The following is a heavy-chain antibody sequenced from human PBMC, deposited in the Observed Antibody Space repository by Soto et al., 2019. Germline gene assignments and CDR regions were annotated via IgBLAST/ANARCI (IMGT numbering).Heavy chain of an antibody. J-gene: IGHJ4*02. Sequence: QLQLQESGPGLVKPSETLSLICTVSGGSISSSSYYWGWIRQPPGKGLEWIGSIYYSGLTYYNPXXXXXXXXXXXXXXXXXXXXXXXXXXXXXXXYYCAXLXGLATISYYFDHWGQGTLVTVSS. CDR3: AXLXGLATISYYFDH. D-gene: IGHD3-10*01. V-gene: IGHV4-39*01. CDR1: GGSISSSSYY. CDR2: IYYSGLT.